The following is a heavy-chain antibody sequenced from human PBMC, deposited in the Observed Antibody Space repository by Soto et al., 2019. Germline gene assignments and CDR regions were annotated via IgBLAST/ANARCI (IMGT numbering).Heavy chain of an antibody. CDR2: IKSKTDGGTT. J-gene: IGHJ6*03. D-gene: IGHD2-15*01. V-gene: IGHV3-15*01. CDR1: GFTFSNAW. Sequence: EVQLVESGGGLVKPGGSLRLSCAASGFTFSNAWMSWVRQAPGKGLEWVGRIKSKTDGGTTDYAAPVKGRFTISRDDSKNTLYLQMNSLKTEDTAVYYCTSLAATQDFYYYYMDVWGKGTTVTVSS. CDR3: TSLAATQDFYYYYMDV.